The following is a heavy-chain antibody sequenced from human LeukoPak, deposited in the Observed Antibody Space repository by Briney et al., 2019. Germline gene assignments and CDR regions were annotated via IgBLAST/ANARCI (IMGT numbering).Heavy chain of an antibody. D-gene: IGHD3-3*01. J-gene: IGHJ6*03. CDR3: ARGQRAHVEWSSYMDV. Sequence: GGSLRLSCAASGFTFSSYEMNWVRQAPGKGLEWVSYISSSGSTIYYADSVKGRFTISRDNSKNTLYLQMNNLRAEDTAVYYCARGQRAHVEWSSYMDVWGKGTTVTVSS. V-gene: IGHV3-48*03. CDR2: ISSSGSTI. CDR1: GFTFSSYE.